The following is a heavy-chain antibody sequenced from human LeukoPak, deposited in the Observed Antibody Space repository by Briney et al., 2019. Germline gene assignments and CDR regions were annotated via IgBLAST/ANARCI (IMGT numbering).Heavy chain of an antibody. CDR1: GGSISSNSYY. Sequence: SETLSLTCTVSGGSISSNSYYWSWIRRPAGKGLEWIGRIYTSGSTNYNPSLKSRVTISVDTSKNQFSLKLSSVTAADTAVYYCARAVTLNYGDYLYQYYYYMDVWGKGTTVTISS. D-gene: IGHD4-17*01. CDR3: ARAVTLNYGDYLYQYYYYMDV. J-gene: IGHJ6*03. CDR2: IYTSGST. V-gene: IGHV4-61*02.